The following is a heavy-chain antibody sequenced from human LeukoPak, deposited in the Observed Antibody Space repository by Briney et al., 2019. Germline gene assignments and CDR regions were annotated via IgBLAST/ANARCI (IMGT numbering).Heavy chain of an antibody. J-gene: IGHJ4*02. CDR1: GFTFDDYA. CDR3: AKGSSGYFPIDY. V-gene: IGHV3-9*01. CDR2: ISWNSGSI. D-gene: IGHD3-22*01. Sequence: GGSLRLSCAASGFTFDDYAMHWVRQAPGKGLEWVSGISWNSGSIGYADSVKGRFTISRDNAKNSLYPQMNSLRAEDTALYYCAKGSSGYFPIDYWGQGTLVTVSS.